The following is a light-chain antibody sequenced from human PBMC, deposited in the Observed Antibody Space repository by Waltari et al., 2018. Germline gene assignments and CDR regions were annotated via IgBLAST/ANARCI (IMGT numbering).Light chain of an antibody. Sequence: AIQLTQSPSFLSASVGDRVTINCRASQGLSSGLACYQPKPVKPPQLLIYDTSSLKSGVPSRFSGSGSGTDFTLTIDSLQPEDFATYYCQQVNTYPWYTFGQGTKL. J-gene: IGKJ2*01. CDR1: QGLSSG. V-gene: IGKV1-13*01. CDR3: QQVNTYPWYT. CDR2: DTS.